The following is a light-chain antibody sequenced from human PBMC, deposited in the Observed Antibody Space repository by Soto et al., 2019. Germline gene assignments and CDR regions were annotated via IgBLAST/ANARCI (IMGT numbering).Light chain of an antibody. CDR2: VNS. CDR1: SSNIGAGYD. J-gene: IGLJ2*01. CDR3: QSYDSSLSAVV. V-gene: IGLV1-40*01. Sequence: QSVLTQPPSVSGAPGQRVTISCTGSSSNIGAGYDVHWYQQLPGTAPKLLIYVNSNRPSGVPDRFSVSKSGTSASLAITGLQADDEADYYCQSYDSSLSAVVFGGGTKLTVL.